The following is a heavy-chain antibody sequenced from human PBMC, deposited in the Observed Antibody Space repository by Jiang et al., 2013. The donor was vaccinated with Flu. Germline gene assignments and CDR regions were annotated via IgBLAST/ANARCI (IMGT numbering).Heavy chain of an antibody. CDR1: GYSISSGYY. CDR3: ARLALLYYYGMDV. Sequence: GSGLVKPSETLSLTCAVSGYSISSGYYWGWIRQPPGKGLGWIGSIYHSGSTYYNPSLKSRVAISVDTSKNQFSLKLSSVTAADTAVYYCARLALLYYYGMDVWGKGTTVTVS. J-gene: IGHJ6*04. D-gene: IGHD1-26*01. V-gene: IGHV4-38-2*01. CDR2: IYHSGST.